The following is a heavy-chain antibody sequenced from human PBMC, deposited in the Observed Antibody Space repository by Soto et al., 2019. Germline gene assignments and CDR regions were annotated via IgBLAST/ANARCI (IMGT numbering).Heavy chain of an antibody. Sequence: QVQLVQSGAEVKKPGSSVKVSCKASGGTFSSYSISWVRQAPGQGLEWMGGIIPNFGTANYAQKFQGRVTITANESTSPAYKELSSLGSEDTAVYDCATDPPGDDPDYYYGMDVWGQGTTVTVSS. J-gene: IGHJ6*02. CDR2: IIPNFGTA. CDR1: GGTFSSYS. D-gene: IGHD4-17*01. CDR3: ATDPPGDDPDYYYGMDV. V-gene: IGHV1-69*01.